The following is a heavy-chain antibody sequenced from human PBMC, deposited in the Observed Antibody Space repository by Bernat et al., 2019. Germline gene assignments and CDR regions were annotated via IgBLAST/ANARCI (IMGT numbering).Heavy chain of an antibody. CDR3: VRDPNRRLDY. CDR1: GFPFRDYW. D-gene: IGHD1/OR15-1a*01. V-gene: IGHV3-74*01. CDR2: INIDGTTT. Sequence: EVQLAKSGGGLVQPGGSLRLSCAASGFPFRDYWMDWVRQAPGKGPVGVSRINIDGTTTNYADSVKGRFTMSRDNAKNTVYLQMNSLRAEDTAVYYCVRDPNRRLDYWGQGTQVTVSP. J-gene: IGHJ4*02.